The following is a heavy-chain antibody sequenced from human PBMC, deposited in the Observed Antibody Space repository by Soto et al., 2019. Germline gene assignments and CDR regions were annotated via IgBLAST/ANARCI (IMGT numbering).Heavy chain of an antibody. CDR2: ITYDGNNK. Sequence: GGSLRLSCAASGFTFSSYGMHWVRQAPGKGLEWVAVITYDGNNKYYADSVKGRFTISRDISKNTLYLQMNSLRVDDTAVYYCTKNVGGWYWVHWGQGTLVTVSS. V-gene: IGHV3-30*18. D-gene: IGHD6-19*01. CDR3: TKNVGGWYWVH. J-gene: IGHJ4*02. CDR1: GFTFSSYG.